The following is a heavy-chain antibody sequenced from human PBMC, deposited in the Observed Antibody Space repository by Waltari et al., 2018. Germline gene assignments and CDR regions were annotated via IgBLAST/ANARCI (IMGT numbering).Heavy chain of an antibody. Sequence: QVQLQESGPGLVKPSKTLSLTCTVSGGPINNSYWSWIRQPPGKGLEWIGFIYYSGNTNYSPSLRSRVTISIDTSKSQFSLKLTSVTAADTAVYYCARGRLRDFDVDYQFYYAMDVWGQGTTVAVSS. CDR2: IYYSGNT. CDR3: ARGRLRDFDVDYQFYYAMDV. CDR1: GGPINNSY. V-gene: IGHV4-59*13. J-gene: IGHJ6*02. D-gene: IGHD3-9*01.